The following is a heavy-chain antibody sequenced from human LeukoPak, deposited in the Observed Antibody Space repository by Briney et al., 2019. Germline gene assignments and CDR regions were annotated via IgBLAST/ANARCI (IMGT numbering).Heavy chain of an antibody. J-gene: IGHJ4*02. V-gene: IGHV3-30*04. Sequence: GRSLRLSCAASGFTFSSYAMHWVRQAPGKGLEWVAVISYDGSNKHYADSVKGRFTISRDNSKNTLYLQMNSLRAEDTAVYYCARDGGVYYYGSGSYYYYWGQGTLVTVSS. CDR3: ARDGGVYYYGSGSYYYY. CDR1: GFTFSSYA. CDR2: ISYDGSNK. D-gene: IGHD3-10*01.